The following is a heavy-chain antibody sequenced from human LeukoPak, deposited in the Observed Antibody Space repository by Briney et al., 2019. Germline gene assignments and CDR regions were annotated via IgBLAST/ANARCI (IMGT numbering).Heavy chain of an antibody. J-gene: IGHJ4*02. CDR1: GFTFGDYA. V-gene: IGHV3-49*04. Sequence: GGSLRLSCTASGFTFGDYAMSWVRQAPGKGLEWVGFIRSKAYGGTTEYTASVKGRFTISRDDSKSIAYLQMNSLKTEDTAVYYCTRERESLYGGNGENYFDYWGQGTLVTVSS. CDR3: TRERESLYGGNGENYFDY. CDR2: IRSKAYGGTT. D-gene: IGHD4-23*01.